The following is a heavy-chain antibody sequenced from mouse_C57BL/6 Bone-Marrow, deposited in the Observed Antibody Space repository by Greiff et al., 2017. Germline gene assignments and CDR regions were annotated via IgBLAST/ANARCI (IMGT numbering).Heavy chain of an antibody. V-gene: IGHV5-17*01. CDR3: ARTTVVARGPFDY. CDR2: ISSGSSTI. D-gene: IGHD1-1*01. Sequence: EVQLQESGGGLVKPGGSLKLSCAASGFTFSDYGMHWVRQAPEKGLEWVAYISSGSSTIYYADTVKGRFTISRDNAKNTLFLQMTSLRSEDTAMYYCARTTVVARGPFDYWGQGTTLTVSS. J-gene: IGHJ2*01. CDR1: GFTFSDYG.